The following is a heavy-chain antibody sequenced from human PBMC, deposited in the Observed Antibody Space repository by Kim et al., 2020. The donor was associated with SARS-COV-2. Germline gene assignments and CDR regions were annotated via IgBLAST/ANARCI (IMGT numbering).Heavy chain of an antibody. Sequence: GGSLRLSCAASGFTFSDFWMTWVRQAPGKGLEWVANIKQDGTEKFYVDSVKGRFTISRDNAENSLYLQMNNLRAEDTAIYYCVKVSIAALVADYWGQGTLVTVSS. J-gene: IGHJ4*02. CDR3: VKVSIAALVADY. CDR2: IKQDGTEK. D-gene: IGHD2-21*01. V-gene: IGHV3-7*03. CDR1: GFTFSDFW.